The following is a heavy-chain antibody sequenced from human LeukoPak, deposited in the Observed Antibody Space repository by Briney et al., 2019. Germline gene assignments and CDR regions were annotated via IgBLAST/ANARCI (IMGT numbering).Heavy chain of an antibody. Sequence: GASVKVSCKASGGTFSSYDISWVRQAPGQGLEWMGGIMPISGTANYAQKFQGRVTITADKSTSTAYMELSSLRSEDTAVYYCARVPGSQVFDYWGQGTLVTVSS. J-gene: IGHJ4*02. CDR1: GGTFSSYD. CDR2: IMPISGTA. V-gene: IGHV1-69*06. D-gene: IGHD6-25*01. CDR3: ARVPGSQVFDY.